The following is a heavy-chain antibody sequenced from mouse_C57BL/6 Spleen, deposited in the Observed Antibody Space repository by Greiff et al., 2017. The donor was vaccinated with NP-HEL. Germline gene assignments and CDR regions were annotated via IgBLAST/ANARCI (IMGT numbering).Heavy chain of an antibody. D-gene: IGHD1-1*01. CDR3: ARYDYGSSYDWYFDV. Sequence: DVQLQESGGGLVQPGGSLSLSCAASGFTFTDYYMSWVRQPPGKTLEWLGFIRNKANGYTTEYSASVKGWFTISRDNSQSILYLQMNALRAEDSATYYCARYDYGSSYDWYFDVWGTGTTVTVSS. CDR1: GFTFTDYY. V-gene: IGHV7-3*01. CDR2: IRNKANGYTT. J-gene: IGHJ1*03.